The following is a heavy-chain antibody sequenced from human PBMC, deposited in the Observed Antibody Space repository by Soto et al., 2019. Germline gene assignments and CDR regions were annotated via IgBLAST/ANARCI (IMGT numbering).Heavy chain of an antibody. CDR3: ARVREGYYYYGMDV. CDR2: IWYDGSNK. CDR1: GFTFSSYG. V-gene: IGHV3-33*01. D-gene: IGHD4-17*01. Sequence: GGSLRLSCAASGFTFSSYGMHWVRQAPGKGLEWVAVIWYDGSNKYYADSVKGRFTISRDNSKNTLYLQMNSLRAEDTAVYYCARVREGYYYYGMDVWGQGTTVTVSS. J-gene: IGHJ6*02.